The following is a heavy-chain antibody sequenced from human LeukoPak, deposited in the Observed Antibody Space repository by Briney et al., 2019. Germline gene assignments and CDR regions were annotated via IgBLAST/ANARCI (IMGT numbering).Heavy chain of an antibody. CDR3: AKVSVAAPGSDY. J-gene: IGHJ4*02. CDR2: INQDGSEK. CDR1: GFIYSNYG. D-gene: IGHD6-13*01. V-gene: IGHV3-7*01. Sequence: GGSLRLSCAASGFIYSNYGMTWVRQAPGKGLEWVANINQDGSEKYYVDSVKGRFTISRDNAKNSLYLQMNSLRAEDTALYYCAKVSVAAPGSDYWGQGTLVTVSS.